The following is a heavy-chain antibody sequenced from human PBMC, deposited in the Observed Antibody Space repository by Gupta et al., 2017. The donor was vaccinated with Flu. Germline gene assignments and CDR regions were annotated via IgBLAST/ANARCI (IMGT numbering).Heavy chain of an antibody. J-gene: IGHJ4*02. D-gene: IGHD3-22*01. V-gene: IGHV3-23*01. CDR2: ISGSGGST. Sequence: EVQLLESGGGLVQPGGSLRLSCAASGFTFSSYAMSWVRQAPGKGLEWVSAISGSGGSTYYADSVKGRFTISRDNSKNTLYLQMNSLRAEDTAVYYCAKDQTMIVVVTDYFDYWGQGTLVTVSS. CDR3: AKDQTMIVVVTDYFDY. CDR1: GFTFSSYA.